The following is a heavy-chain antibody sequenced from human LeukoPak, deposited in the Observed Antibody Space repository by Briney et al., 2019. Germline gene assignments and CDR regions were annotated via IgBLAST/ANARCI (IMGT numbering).Heavy chain of an antibody. J-gene: IGHJ5*02. V-gene: IGHV4-59*01. CDR1: GGSISSYY. Sequence: PSETLSLTCIVSGGSISSYYWSWIRQPPGKGLEWIGYISYSGSTNYNPSLKSRVTISIDTTNNQFSLKLSSVTAADTAMYYCARGREYGPWGQGTLVTVSS. CDR2: ISYSGST. D-gene: IGHD3-10*01. CDR3: ARGREYGP.